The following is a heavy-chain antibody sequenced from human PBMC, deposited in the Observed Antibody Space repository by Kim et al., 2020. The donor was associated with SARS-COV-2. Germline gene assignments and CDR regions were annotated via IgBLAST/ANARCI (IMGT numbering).Heavy chain of an antibody. J-gene: IGHJ5*02. CDR2: IDPSDSYT. V-gene: IGHV5-10-1*01. CDR3: ATIRGGNNWFDP. D-gene: IGHD3-10*01. Sequence: GESLKISCKGSGYSFTSYWISWVRQMPGKGLEWMGRIDPSDSYTNYSPSFQGHVTISADKSISTAYLQWSSLKASDTAMYYCATIRGGNNWFDPWGQGTLVTVSS. CDR1: GYSFTSYW.